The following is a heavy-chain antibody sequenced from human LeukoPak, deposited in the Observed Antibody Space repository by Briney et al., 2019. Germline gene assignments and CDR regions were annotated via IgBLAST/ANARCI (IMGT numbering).Heavy chain of an antibody. CDR1: GFTFSNAW. J-gene: IGHJ4*02. Sequence: KSGGSLRLSCAASGFTFSNAWMSWVRQAPGKGLEWVGRIKSKTDGGTTDYAAPVKGRFTISRDDSKNTLYLQMNSLKTEDTAVYYCTTVFWGDDYGDYYDYWGQGTLVTVSS. D-gene: IGHD4-17*01. V-gene: IGHV3-15*01. CDR2: IKSKTDGGTT. CDR3: TTVFWGDDYGDYYDY.